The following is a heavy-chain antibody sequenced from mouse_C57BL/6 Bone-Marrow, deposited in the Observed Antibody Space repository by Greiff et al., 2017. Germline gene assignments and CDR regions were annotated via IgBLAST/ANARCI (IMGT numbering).Heavy chain of an antibody. V-gene: IGHV14-4*01. CDR2: IDPENGDT. CDR1: GYNIKDDY. Sequence: EVHLKQSGAELVRPGASVKLSCTASGYNIKDDYMHWVKQRPEQGLEWIGWIDPENGDTEYDAKFKGKATLTVDTAFNTAYLQLSSLTSEDDAVYCGTRIAYWGQGTLVTVSA. CDR3: TRIAY. J-gene: IGHJ3*01.